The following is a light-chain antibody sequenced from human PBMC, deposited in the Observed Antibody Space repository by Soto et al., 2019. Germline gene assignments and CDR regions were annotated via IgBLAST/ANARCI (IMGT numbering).Light chain of an antibody. CDR3: QQYGSSPLT. Sequence: ELVLTQSPGTLSLSPGERATLSCRASQSVSSSYLAWYQQKPGQAPRLLSYGASSMATGIPDRFSGSGSGTDFTLPISRLEPEDFAVYYYQQYGSSPLTVGPGTKGDIK. CDR2: GAS. J-gene: IGKJ3*01. CDR1: QSVSSSY. V-gene: IGKV3-20*01.